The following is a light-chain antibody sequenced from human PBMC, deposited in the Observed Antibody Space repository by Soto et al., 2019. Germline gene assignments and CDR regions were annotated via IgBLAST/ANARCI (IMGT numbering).Light chain of an antibody. J-gene: IGLJ1*01. CDR1: SSDVGNYNL. CDR2: EDT. V-gene: IGLV2-23*01. Sequence: QSVLTQPASVSGSAGQSITISCTGTSSDVGNYNLVSWYLHHPGKAPKLLIYEDTRRASGVANRFSGSRSGNTASLTVSGLQAEDETDYYCCSYAGSSTYVFGTGTKLTVL. CDR3: CSYAGSSTYV.